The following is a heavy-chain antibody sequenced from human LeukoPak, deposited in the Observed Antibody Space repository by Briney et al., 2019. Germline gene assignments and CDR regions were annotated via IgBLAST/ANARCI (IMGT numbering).Heavy chain of an antibody. CDR1: GGSINSSSYY. V-gene: IGHV4-39*07. CDR3: ARGRAYYDILTGYSNPYYYYYYMDV. Sequence: SETLSLTCTVSGGSINSSSYYWGWTRQPPWKGLEWIGTIYYSGTTYYNPSLKSRVTISVDMSKNQFSLKLSSVTAADTAVYYCARGRAYYDILTGYSNPYYYYYYMDVWGKGTTVTVSS. J-gene: IGHJ6*03. CDR2: IYYSGTT. D-gene: IGHD3-9*01.